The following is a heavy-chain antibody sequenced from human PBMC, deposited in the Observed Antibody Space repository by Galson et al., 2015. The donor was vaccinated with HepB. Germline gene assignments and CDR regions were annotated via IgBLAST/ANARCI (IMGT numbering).Heavy chain of an antibody. CDR1: GFTFSSYA. Sequence: SLRLSCAASGFTFSSYAMNWVRQAPGKGLESVSYISSTGTTMYYADSAKGRFTISRDNDQNSLYRQMNSLRDEDTADYYCARVYFGSGSSSAYWHFNLWGRGALVTVSS. D-gene: IGHD3-10*01. CDR3: ARVYFGSGSSSAYWHFNL. CDR2: ISSTGTTM. V-gene: IGHV3-48*02. J-gene: IGHJ2*01.